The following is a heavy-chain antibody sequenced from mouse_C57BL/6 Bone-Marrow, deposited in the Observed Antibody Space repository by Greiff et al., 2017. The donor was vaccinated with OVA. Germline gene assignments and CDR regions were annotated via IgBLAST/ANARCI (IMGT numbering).Heavy chain of an antibody. V-gene: IGHV14-4*01. J-gene: IGHJ4*01. CDR3: TTLVARDAMDY. CDR2: IDPENGDT. CDR1: GFNIKDDY. D-gene: IGHD1-1*01. Sequence: VQLQQSGAELVRPGASVKLSCTASGFNIKDDYMHWVKQRPEQGLEWIGWIDPENGDTESASKFQGKATITADTSSNTAYLQRSSLTSEDTAVYYCTTLVARDAMDYGGQGTSVTVSS.